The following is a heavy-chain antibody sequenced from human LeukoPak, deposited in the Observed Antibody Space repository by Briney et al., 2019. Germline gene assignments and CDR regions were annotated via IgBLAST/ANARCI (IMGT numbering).Heavy chain of an antibody. CDR2: IKQDGSEK. CDR3: ARGVELEWLYPYYYYYYMDV. J-gene: IGHJ6*03. D-gene: IGHD3-3*01. CDR1: GFTFSRYW. V-gene: IGHV3-7*01. Sequence: GGSLRLSCAASGFTFSRYWMSWVRQAPGKGLEWVANIKQDGSEKYYVDSVKGRFTISRDNAKNSLYLQMNSLRAEDTAVYYCARGVELEWLYPYYYYYYMDVWGKGTTVTVSS.